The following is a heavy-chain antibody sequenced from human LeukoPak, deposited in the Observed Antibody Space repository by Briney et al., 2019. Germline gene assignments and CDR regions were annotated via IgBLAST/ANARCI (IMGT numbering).Heavy chain of an antibody. V-gene: IGHV1-69*05. J-gene: IGHJ3*02. CDR2: IIPIFGTA. D-gene: IGHD2-15*01. Sequence: GASVKVSCKASGGTFSSYAISWVRQAPGQGLEWMGGIIPIFGTANYAQKFQGRVTITTDESTSTAYMELSSLRSEDTAVYYCASLNLVAAEQNAFDIWGQGTMVTVSS. CDR3: ASLNLVAAEQNAFDI. CDR1: GGTFSSYA.